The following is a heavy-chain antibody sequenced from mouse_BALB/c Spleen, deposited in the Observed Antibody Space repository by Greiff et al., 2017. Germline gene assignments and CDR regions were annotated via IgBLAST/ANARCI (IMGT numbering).Heavy chain of an antibody. CDR2: IYPGNSDT. V-gene: IGHV1-5*01. J-gene: IGHJ3*01. D-gene: IGHD2-1*01. Sequence: EVQLQQSGTVLARPGASVKMSCKASGYSFTSYWMHWVKQRPGQGLEWIGAIYPGNSDTSYNQKFKGKAKLTAVTSASTAYMALSSLTNEDSAVYYCTKTGICEGNYGWFDYWGQGTLVTVSA. CDR1: GYSFTSYW. CDR3: TKTGICEGNYGWFDY.